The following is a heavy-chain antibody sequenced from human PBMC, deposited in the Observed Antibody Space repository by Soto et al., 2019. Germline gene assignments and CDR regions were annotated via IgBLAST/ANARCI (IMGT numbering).Heavy chain of an antibody. V-gene: IGHV1-3*01. CDR2: INAGNGNT. D-gene: IGHD3-9*01. CDR3: ARASYDLLTGITSLSYFDY. Sequence: GASVKVSCKPSGYTFTTYAMHWVRQAPGQRLEWMGWINAGNGNTKYSHKFQGRVTISRDTSASTVYMELSSLISEDTAVYFCARASYDLLTGITSLSYFDYWGQGTLVTSP. J-gene: IGHJ4*02. CDR1: GYTFTTYA.